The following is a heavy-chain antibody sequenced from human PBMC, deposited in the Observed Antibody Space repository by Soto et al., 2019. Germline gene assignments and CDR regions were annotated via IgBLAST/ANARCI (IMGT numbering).Heavy chain of an antibody. D-gene: IGHD2-21*01. V-gene: IGHV4-39*01. Sequence: QLQLQESGPGLVKPSETLSLTCTVSGGSISSSSYYWGWIRQPPGKGLEWIGSIYYSGSTYYNPSLKSRVTVSVDTSKNQFSLKLSSVTAADTAVYYCARQVNLRIYYYYGMDVWGQGTTVTVSS. CDR2: IYYSGST. CDR1: GGSISSSSYY. CDR3: ARQVNLRIYYYYGMDV. J-gene: IGHJ6*02.